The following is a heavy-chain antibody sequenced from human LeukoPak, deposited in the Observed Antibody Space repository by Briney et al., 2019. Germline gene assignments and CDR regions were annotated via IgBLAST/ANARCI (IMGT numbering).Heavy chain of an antibody. J-gene: IGHJ5*01. V-gene: IGHV4-34*01. CDR2: INHSGST. CDR3: AAARQIQLWHNMPFNS. Sequence: PSETLSLTCDVYGGSLSGYYWSWIRQPPGKGLEWIGEINHSGSTNYNPSLKSRVTISVDTSKNQFSLKLSSVTAADTTVYYCAAARQIQLWHNMPFNSCCQGTLVTVSS. D-gene: IGHD5-18*01. CDR1: GGSLSGYY.